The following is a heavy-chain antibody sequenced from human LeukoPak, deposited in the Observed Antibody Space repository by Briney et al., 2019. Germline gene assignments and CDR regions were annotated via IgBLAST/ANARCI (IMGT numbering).Heavy chain of an antibody. D-gene: IGHD1-1*01. CDR2: IYSGGTT. CDR1: GFTVSSNY. J-gene: IGHJ4*02. V-gene: IGHV3-53*01. CDR3: AGHTTGDY. Sequence: GGSLRLSCAASGFTVSSNYMSWVRQAPGKGLEWVSIIYSGGTTYYADSVKGRFTISRDISKNTVYLQMNSLRADDTAVYYCAGHTTGDYWGQGALVTVSS.